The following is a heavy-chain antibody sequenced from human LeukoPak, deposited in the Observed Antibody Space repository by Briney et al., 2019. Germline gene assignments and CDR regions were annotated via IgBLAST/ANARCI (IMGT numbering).Heavy chain of an antibody. CDR2: IIPIFGTA. CDR1: GGTFSSYA. Sequence: GASVKVSCKASGGTFSSYAISWVRQAPGQGLEWMGGIIPIFGTADYAQKFQGRVTITADKSTSTAYMELSSLRSEDTAVYFCARDGTPAFYYYMDVWGKGTTVTISS. CDR3: ARDGTPAFYYYMDV. V-gene: IGHV1-69*06. J-gene: IGHJ6*03.